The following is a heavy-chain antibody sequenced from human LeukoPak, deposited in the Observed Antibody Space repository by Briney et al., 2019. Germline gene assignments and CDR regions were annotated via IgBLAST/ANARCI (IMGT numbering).Heavy chain of an antibody. CDR3: ARQGGDHDAFDI. CDR1: GGSISSSSYY. CDR2: IYYGGST. J-gene: IGHJ3*02. Sequence: SETLSLTCTVSGGSISSSSYYWGWIRQPPGKGLEWIGSIYYGGSTYYNPSLKSRVTISVDTSKNQFSLKLSSVTAADTAVYYCARQGGDHDAFDIWGQGTMVTVSS. V-gene: IGHV4-39*01. D-gene: IGHD2-21*02.